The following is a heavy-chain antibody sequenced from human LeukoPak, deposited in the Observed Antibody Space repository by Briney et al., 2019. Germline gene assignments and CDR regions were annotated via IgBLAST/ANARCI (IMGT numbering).Heavy chain of an antibody. Sequence: GASLQISCKGSGSIFASYWIAWVRQLPGKGLEWMGIIYPGDSDTRYSPSFQGQVTISADKSISTAYLQWSSLKASDTAIYYCARQWGDCSSTSCYSAYWGQGTLVTVSS. CDR3: ARQWGDCSSTSCYSAY. CDR1: GSIFASYW. J-gene: IGHJ4*02. CDR2: IYPGDSDT. D-gene: IGHD2-2*01. V-gene: IGHV5-51*01.